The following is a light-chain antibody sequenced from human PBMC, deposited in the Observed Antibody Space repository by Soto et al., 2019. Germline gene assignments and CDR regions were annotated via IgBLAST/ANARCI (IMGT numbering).Light chain of an antibody. CDR2: DTS. J-gene: IGLJ1*01. CDR3: LLSYSGARLYV. V-gene: IGLV7-46*01. CDR1: TGTVTSGHY. Sequence: QAVVTQEPSLTVSPGGTVTLTCGSSTGTVTSGHYSYWFQQKPGQAPRALIYDTSNQHSWTPARFSGSLLGGKAALTLSGAQPEDEAEYYCLLSYSGARLYVFGTGTKLTVL.